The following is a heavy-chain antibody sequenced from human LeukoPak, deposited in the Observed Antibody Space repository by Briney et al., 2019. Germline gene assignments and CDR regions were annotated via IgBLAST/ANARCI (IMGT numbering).Heavy chain of an antibody. CDR3: ARQGLGYQLLNNWFDP. V-gene: IGHV4-39*01. CDR1: GGSISSSSYY. D-gene: IGHD2-2*01. Sequence: PSETLSLTCTVSGGSISSSSYYWGWIRQPPGKGLEWIGSIYYGGSTYYNPSLKSRVTISVDTSKNQISLKLSSVTAADTAVYYCARQGLGYQLLNNWFDPWGQGTLVTVSS. J-gene: IGHJ5*02. CDR2: IYYGGST.